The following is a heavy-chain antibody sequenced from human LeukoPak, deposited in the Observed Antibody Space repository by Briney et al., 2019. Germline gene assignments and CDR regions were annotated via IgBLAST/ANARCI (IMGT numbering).Heavy chain of an antibody. Sequence: GASVKVSCKASGYTFSGYYMHWARQAPGQGLEWMGWVNPNNGGTNYAQKFQGRVTMTRDTSISTAYMELSSLKSDDTAVYYCARLGRQDTAMAWGQGTLVTVSS. J-gene: IGHJ5*02. V-gene: IGHV1-2*02. D-gene: IGHD5-18*01. CDR1: GYTFSGYY. CDR2: VNPNNGGT. CDR3: ARLGRQDTAMA.